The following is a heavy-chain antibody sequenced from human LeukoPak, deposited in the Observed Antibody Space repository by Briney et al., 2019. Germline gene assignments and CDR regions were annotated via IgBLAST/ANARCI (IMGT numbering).Heavy chain of an antibody. CDR2: ISWNSGSI. D-gene: IGHD2-8*01. J-gene: IGHJ4*02. Sequence: GGSLRLSCAASGFTFDDYAMHWVRHAPGKGLEWVSGISWNSGSIGYADSVKGRFTISRDNAKNSLYLQMNSLRAEDMALYYCAKSRFSSVSSEDFDYWGQGTLVTVSS. CDR1: GFTFDDYA. CDR3: AKSRFSSVSSEDFDY. V-gene: IGHV3-9*03.